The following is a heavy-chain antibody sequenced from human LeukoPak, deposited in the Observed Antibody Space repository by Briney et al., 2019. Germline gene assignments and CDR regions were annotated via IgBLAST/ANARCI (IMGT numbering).Heavy chain of an antibody. CDR3: ARDRARYYYGSGSYFHDAFDI. D-gene: IGHD3-10*01. J-gene: IGHJ3*02. V-gene: IGHV1-46*01. Sequence: ASVKVSCKASGYTFTSYYIHWVRQAPGQGLEWMGVINPILGSTNYAQKFQGRVTMTRDTSTNTVYMELSSLRSEDTAVYYCARDRARYYYGSGSYFHDAFDIWGQGTMVTVSS. CDR1: GYTFTSYY. CDR2: INPILGST.